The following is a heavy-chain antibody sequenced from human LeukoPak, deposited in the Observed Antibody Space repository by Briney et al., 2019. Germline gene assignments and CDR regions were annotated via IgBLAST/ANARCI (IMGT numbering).Heavy chain of an antibody. CDR2: SYPADSET. J-gene: IGHJ4*02. CDR1: GYNFASYW. CDR3: ATSRRSGWYFDY. Sequence: GESLKISCKASGYNFASYWIGWVRQMPGKGLVWMGISYPADSETAYSPSFQGQVTISADKSISTAYLQWSSLKASDTAMYYCATSRRSGWYFDYWGQGILVTVSS. V-gene: IGHV5-51*01. D-gene: IGHD6-19*01.